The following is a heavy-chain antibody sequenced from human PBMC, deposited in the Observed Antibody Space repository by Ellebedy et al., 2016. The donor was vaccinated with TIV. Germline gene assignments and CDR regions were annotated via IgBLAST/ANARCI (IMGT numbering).Heavy chain of an antibody. V-gene: IGHV1-3*01. CDR2: INAGNGNT. CDR3: AMGRGIFGVAFDY. CDR1: GYTFTSYA. J-gene: IGHJ4*02. Sequence: ASVKVSCXASGYTFTSYAMHWVRQAPGQRLEWMGWINAGNGNTKYSQKFQGRVTITRDTSASTAYMELRSLRSDDTAVYYCAMGRGIFGVAFDYWGQGTLVTVSS. D-gene: IGHD3-3*01.